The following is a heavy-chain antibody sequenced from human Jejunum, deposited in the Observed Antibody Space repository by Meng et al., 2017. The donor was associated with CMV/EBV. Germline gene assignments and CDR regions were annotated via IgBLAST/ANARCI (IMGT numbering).Heavy chain of an antibody. J-gene: IGHJ4*02. CDR1: GFIFTSYA. CDR3: ARFYCSSTSCPHVLFDY. D-gene: IGHD2-2*01. V-gene: IGHV1-18*01. Sequence: VHLVQSGGEVKKPGASVKVSCEASGFIFTSYAISWVRQAPGQGLQYMGWISAYNGNTNYAQELQGRVAMTTDTSTSTAYMELRSLRFDDTAVYYCARFYCSSTSCPHVLFDYWGQGTLVTVSS. CDR2: ISAYNGNT.